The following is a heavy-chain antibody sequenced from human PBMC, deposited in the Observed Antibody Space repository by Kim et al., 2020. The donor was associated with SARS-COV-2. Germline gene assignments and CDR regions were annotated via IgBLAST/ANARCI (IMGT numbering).Heavy chain of an antibody. J-gene: IGHJ4*02. CDR3: AKDGVMITFGGVIAKYYFDY. V-gene: IGHV3-23*01. Sequence: RFTISRDNSKNTLYLQMNSLRAEDTAVYYCAKDGVMITFGGVIAKYYFDYWGQGTLVTVSS. D-gene: IGHD3-16*02.